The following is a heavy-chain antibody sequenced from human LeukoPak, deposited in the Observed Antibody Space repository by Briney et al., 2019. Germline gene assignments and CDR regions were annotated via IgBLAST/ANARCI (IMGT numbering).Heavy chain of an antibody. CDR2: IYTGGST. J-gene: IGHJ5*02. Sequence: GGSLRLSCAASGFTFSSYWMHWVRQAPGKGLEWVSVIYTGGSTFYADSVKDRFTISRDNSKNTLYLQMNSLRAEDTAVYYCARPLIVGGGLDPWGQGTLVTVSS. CDR3: ARPLIVGGGLDP. D-gene: IGHD2-21*01. CDR1: GFTFSSYW. V-gene: IGHV3-66*04.